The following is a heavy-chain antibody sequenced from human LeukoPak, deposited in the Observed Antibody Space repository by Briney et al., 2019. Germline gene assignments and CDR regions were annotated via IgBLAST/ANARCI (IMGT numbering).Heavy chain of an antibody. CDR2: IIPILGIA. V-gene: IGHV1-69*04. CDR3: AKAPTGEAADY. Sequence: WASVKVSCKASGGTFSSYAISLVRLAPGQGLEWMGRIIPILGIANYAQKFQGRVTITADKSTSTAYMELNSLRAEDTAVYYCAKAPTGEAADYWGQGTLVTVSS. CDR1: GGTFSSYA. J-gene: IGHJ4*02. D-gene: IGHD7-27*01.